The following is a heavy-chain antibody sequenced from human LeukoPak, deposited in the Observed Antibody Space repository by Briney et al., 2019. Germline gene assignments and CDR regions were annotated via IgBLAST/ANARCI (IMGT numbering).Heavy chain of an antibody. CDR1: GGSISSTY. Sequence: SETLSLTCTVSGGSISSTYWTWVRQPPGRGLEWIGCIYTSGSPTYNPSLKSRVTISVDTSKNQISLRLTSVTAADTAVYYCARLATYYYDSSDSDWFDPWGQGTLVIVSS. V-gene: IGHV4-4*09. D-gene: IGHD3-22*01. J-gene: IGHJ5*02. CDR2: IYTSGSP. CDR3: ARLATYYYDSSDSDWFDP.